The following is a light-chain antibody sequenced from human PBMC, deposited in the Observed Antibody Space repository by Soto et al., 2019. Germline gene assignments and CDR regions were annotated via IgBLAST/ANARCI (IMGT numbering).Light chain of an antibody. CDR3: QQYNDWPGT. CDR1: QAVNTR. J-gene: IGKJ1*01. V-gene: IGKV3-15*01. CDR2: GAS. Sequence: EIVLTQSPATLSSFPGDRVTLSCRASQAVNTRLAWYQHKPGQAPRLLMYGASTRATGIPARFSGRASGTEFTLTVSSVQSEDFAIYYCQQYNDWPGTFGQGTKVDIK.